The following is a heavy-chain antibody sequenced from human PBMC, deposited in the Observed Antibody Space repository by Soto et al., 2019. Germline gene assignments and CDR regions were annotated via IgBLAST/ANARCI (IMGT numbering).Heavy chain of an antibody. V-gene: IGHV4-39*07. Sequence: PSETLSLTCTVSGGSISSSSYSWGWIRQPPGKGLEWIGSIYYSGSTYYNTSLKSRVTISVNTSKNHFSLKLNFVTAADTAVYYCARDLWGYCGTDCYPLDVWGQGTTVTVS. J-gene: IGHJ6*02. CDR3: ARDLWGYCGTDCYPLDV. CDR2: IYYSGST. CDR1: GGSISSSSYS. D-gene: IGHD2-21*02.